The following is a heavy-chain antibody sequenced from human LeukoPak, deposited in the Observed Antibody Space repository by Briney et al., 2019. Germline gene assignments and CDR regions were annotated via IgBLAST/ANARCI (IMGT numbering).Heavy chain of an antibody. CDR1: GYTLSECG. CDR3: ARDCSNGVCFPRDY. J-gene: IGHJ4*02. D-gene: IGHD2-8*01. CDR2: ITTYNGDK. V-gene: IGHV1-18*01. Sequence: ASVKVSCKASGYTLSECGISWVRRAPGQGLEWVGWITTYNGDKKYSQKFQGRVTMTTDTSTSTYYMELRSLRSDDTAVYYCARDCSNGVCFPRDYWGQGTLVTVST.